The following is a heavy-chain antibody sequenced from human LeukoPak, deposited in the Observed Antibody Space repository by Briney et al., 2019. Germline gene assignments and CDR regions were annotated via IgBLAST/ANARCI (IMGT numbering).Heavy chain of an antibody. D-gene: IGHD2-21*02. CDR3: TSWGDTTAEYFQR. J-gene: IGHJ1*01. CDR2: INPDGRDT. CDR1: GFTFNRCW. Sequence: GGSLRLSCVVSGFTFNRCWMNWVRQAPGKGLEWVAHINPDGRDTYYVDSVKGRFTISRDNAQNSMYLRMNSLRVEDTAVYYCTSWGDTTAEYFQRWGQGTLVTVSS. V-gene: IGHV3-7*01.